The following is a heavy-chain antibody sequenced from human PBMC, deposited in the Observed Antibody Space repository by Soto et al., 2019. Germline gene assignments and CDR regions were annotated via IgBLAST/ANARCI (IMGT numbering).Heavy chain of an antibody. Sequence: VRLSCAASGFSFRNAWMSWVRQAPGKGLEWVGHIKSQGDGGTRDYAAPVKGRFTISRDDSKNTLFLQMDSLKNEDTAVYFCTTDLQAYCDGTTCYAGNYYYDDMDVWGQGTTVTVSS. CDR1: GFSFRNAW. D-gene: IGHD2-2*01. J-gene: IGHJ6*02. CDR2: IKSQGDGGTR. V-gene: IGHV3-15*01. CDR3: TTDLQAYCDGTTCYAGNYYYDDMDV.